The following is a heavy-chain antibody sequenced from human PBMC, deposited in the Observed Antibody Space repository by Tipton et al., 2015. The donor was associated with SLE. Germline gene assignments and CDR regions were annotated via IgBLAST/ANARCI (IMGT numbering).Heavy chain of an antibody. CDR2: IIPILGIA. CDR1: GGTFSSYT. CDR3: ARHSRPIVWGETGY. J-gene: IGHJ1*01. V-gene: IGHV1-69*02. D-gene: IGHD3-16*01. Sequence: QSGAEVKKPGSSVKVSCKASGGTFSSYTISWVRQAPGQGLEWMGRIIPILGIANYAQKFQGRVTITADKSTSTAYMELSSLKASDTAMYYCARHSRPIVWGETGYWGQGTLVTVSS.